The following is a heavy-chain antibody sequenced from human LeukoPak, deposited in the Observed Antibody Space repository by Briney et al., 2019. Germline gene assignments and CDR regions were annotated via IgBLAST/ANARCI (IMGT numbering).Heavy chain of an antibody. V-gene: IGHV1-18*01. CDR2: ISTSNGDT. CDR3: ARDPYLRLGPPLDL. Sequence: ASVKVSCKASGYTFTNSDITWVRQAPGQGLEWMGRISTSNGDTNYVAKLQGRVTMTTDTSTSTVYMELGSLTFDDTAVYFCARDPYLRLGPPLDLWGQGTLVTVSS. CDR1: GYTFTNSD. D-gene: IGHD6-19*01. J-gene: IGHJ5*02.